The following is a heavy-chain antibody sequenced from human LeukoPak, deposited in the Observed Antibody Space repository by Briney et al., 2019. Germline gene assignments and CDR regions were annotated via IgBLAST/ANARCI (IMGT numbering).Heavy chain of an antibody. Sequence: PGGSLRLSCAASGFTVSSNYMSWVRQAPGKGLEWVAVIYSGGSTYYSDSAKGRFNISRENYKTTLYLQMNSLRAEDPAVYSCARGVIDYGDSRWYPRGAFDIWGQGTMVTVSS. J-gene: IGHJ3*02. CDR2: IYSGGST. CDR3: ARGVIDYGDSRWYPRGAFDI. CDR1: GFTVSSNY. D-gene: IGHD4-17*01. V-gene: IGHV3-66*01.